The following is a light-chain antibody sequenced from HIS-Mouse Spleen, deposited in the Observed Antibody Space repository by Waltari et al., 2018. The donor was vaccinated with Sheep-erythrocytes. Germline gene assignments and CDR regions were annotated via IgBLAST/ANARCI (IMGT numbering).Light chain of an antibody. Sequence: LTQPRSVSGSPGQSVTISCTGTSSDVGGYNYFSWYQQHPGKAPKLMIYDVSKRPSGVPDRFSGSKSGNTASLTISGLQAEDEADYYCCSYAGSYNHVFATGTKVTVL. CDR3: CSYAGSYNHV. V-gene: IGLV2-11*01. CDR1: SSDVGGYNY. CDR2: DVS. J-gene: IGLJ1*01.